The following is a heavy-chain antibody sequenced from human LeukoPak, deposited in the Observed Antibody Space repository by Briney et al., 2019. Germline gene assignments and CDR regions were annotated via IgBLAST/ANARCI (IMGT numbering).Heavy chain of an antibody. CDR3: ARDFQSSGWPLIDY. CDR1: GGTFSSYA. J-gene: IGHJ4*02. D-gene: IGHD6-19*01. Sequence: SVKASCKASGGTFSSYAISWVRQAPGQGLEWMGGIIPIFGTANYAQKFQGRVTITADESTSTAYMELSSLRSEDTAVYYCARDFQSSGWPLIDYWGQGTLVTVSS. V-gene: IGHV1-69*01. CDR2: IIPIFGTA.